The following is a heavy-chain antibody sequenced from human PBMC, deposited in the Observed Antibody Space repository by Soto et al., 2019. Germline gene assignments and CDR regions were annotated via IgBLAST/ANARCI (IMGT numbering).Heavy chain of an antibody. CDR3: VRATGFVVVTAIPYYFDY. J-gene: IGHJ4*02. D-gene: IGHD2-21*02. CDR1: GYTFTSYY. CDR2: INPSGGST. Sequence: GASVKVSCKASGYTFTSYYMHWVRQAPGQGLEWMGIINPSGGSTSYAQKFQGRVTMTRDTSTSTVYMELSSLRSEDTAVYYCVRATGFVVVTAIPYYFDYWGQGTLVTVSS. V-gene: IGHV1-46*01.